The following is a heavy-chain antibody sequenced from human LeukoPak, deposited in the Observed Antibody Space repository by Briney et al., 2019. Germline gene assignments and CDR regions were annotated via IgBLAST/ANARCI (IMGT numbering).Heavy chain of an antibody. V-gene: IGHV4-59*01. CDR2: IYYSGST. Sequence: PSETLSLTCTVSGGSISSYYWSWIRQPPGKGLEWIGYIYYSGSTSYNPSLNSRVTISVDTSKNQISLKVRSVTAADTAVYYCARTTEDCSSTSCYQYWFDPWGQGTLVTVSS. D-gene: IGHD2-2*01. CDR3: ARTTEDCSSTSCYQYWFDP. J-gene: IGHJ5*02. CDR1: GGSISSYY.